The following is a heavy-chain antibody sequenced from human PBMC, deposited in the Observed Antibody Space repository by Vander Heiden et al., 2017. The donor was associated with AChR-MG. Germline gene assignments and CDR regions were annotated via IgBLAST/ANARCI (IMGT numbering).Heavy chain of an antibody. CDR2: ISSSGSTI. CDR3: ARTQWLATVFDY. J-gene: IGHJ4*02. Sequence: EVQLVEAGGGLVQPGGSLRLSCAASGVTFSSYEMNWVRQAPGKGLEWVSYISSSGSTIYYADSVKGRFTISRDNAKNSLYLQMNSLRAEDTAVYYCARTQWLATVFDYWGQGTLVTVSS. V-gene: IGHV3-48*03. D-gene: IGHD6-19*01. CDR1: GVTFSSYE.